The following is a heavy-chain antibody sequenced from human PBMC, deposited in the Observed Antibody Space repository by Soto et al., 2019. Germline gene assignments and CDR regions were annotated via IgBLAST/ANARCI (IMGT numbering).Heavy chain of an antibody. Sequence: QVQLLQSGAEVKRPGASVKVSCKASGYTFTNYGIIWVRQAPGQGLEWMGWIRPYNGNIHYTQRNQGRVTMTTDPSTSTAYMELRGLGSDDTAVYYCARVRQLVVYFFYYMDVWGTGTTVTVSS. CDR2: IRPYNGNI. D-gene: IGHD6-6*01. CDR1: GYTFTNYG. V-gene: IGHV1-18*01. J-gene: IGHJ6*03. CDR3: ARVRQLVVYFFYYMDV.